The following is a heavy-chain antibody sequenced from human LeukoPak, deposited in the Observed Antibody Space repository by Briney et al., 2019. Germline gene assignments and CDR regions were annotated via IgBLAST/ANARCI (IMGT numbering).Heavy chain of an antibody. CDR1: GGSISSYY. CDR2: IYTSGST. Sequence: SETLSLTCTVSGGSISSYYWSWIRQPAGKGLEWIGRIYTSGSTNYNPSLKSRVTISVDTSKNQFSLKLSSVTAADTAVYYCARCSIVGATQYYFDYWGQGTLVTVSS. V-gene: IGHV4-4*07. CDR3: ARCSIVGATQYYFDY. J-gene: IGHJ4*02. D-gene: IGHD1-26*01.